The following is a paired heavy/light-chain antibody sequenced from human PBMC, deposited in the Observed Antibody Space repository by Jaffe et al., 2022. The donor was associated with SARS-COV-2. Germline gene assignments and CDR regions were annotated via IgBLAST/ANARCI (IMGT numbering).Heavy chain of an antibody. CDR2: IYTSGST. Sequence: QVQLQESGPGLVKPSQTLSLTCTVSGGSISSGSYYWSWIRQPAGKGLEWIGRIYTSGSTNYNPSLKSRVTISVDTSKNQFSLKLSSVTAADTAVYYCARDSGLYYYDSSGPREGVFDYWGQGTLVTVSS. CDR1: GGSISSGSYY. D-gene: IGHD3-22*01. V-gene: IGHV4-61*02. CDR3: ARDSGLYYYDSSGPREGVFDY. J-gene: IGHJ4*02.
Light chain of an antibody. CDR3: QQYGSSPT. J-gene: IGKJ1*01. CDR2: GAS. CDR1: QSVSSSY. V-gene: IGKV3-20*01. Sequence: EIVLTQSPGTLSLSPGERATLSCRASQSVSSSYLAWYQQKPGQAPRLLIYGASSRATGIPDRFSGSGSGTDFTLTISRLEPEDFAVYYCQQYGSSPTFGQGTKVEIK.